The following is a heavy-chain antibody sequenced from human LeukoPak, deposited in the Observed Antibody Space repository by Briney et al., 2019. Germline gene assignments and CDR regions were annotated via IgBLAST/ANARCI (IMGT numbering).Heavy chain of an antibody. CDR3: ARDPYSGSYGDSYYYYMDV. J-gene: IGHJ6*03. Sequence: GGSLRLSCAASGFTFSSYNMNWVRQAPGKGLEWVSSITSTGSYTFYADSVKGRFTISRDNARNSLYLQMNSLRAEDTAIYYCARDPYSGSYGDSYYYYMDVWGKGTTATISS. CDR1: GFTFSSYN. V-gene: IGHV3-21*01. CDR2: ITSTGSYT. D-gene: IGHD1-26*01.